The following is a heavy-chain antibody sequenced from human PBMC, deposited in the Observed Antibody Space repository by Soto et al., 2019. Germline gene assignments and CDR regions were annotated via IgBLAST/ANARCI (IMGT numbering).Heavy chain of an antibody. V-gene: IGHV3-23*01. D-gene: IGHD2-21*02. CDR1: GFPFAPST. CDR2: SRVSVGGT. J-gene: IGHJ4*02. CDR3: AKRDVPHSTSNAYFYDH. Sequence: EVQLLQSGGGLVQPGGSLTLSCGVSGFPFAPSTMSWVRQAPGKGLEWVSTSRVSVGGTYSADSVQGRFTVSSDISDNTLFLRMTSLTADDTAVYFCAKRDVPHSTSNAYFYDHWGRGVLVTVSS.